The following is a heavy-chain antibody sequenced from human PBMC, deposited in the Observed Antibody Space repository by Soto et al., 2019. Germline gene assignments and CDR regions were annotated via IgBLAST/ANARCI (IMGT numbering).Heavy chain of an antibody. V-gene: IGHV4-61*01. D-gene: IGHD3-16*01. CDR2: IYYSGST. CDR1: GGSVNSGNYY. J-gene: IGHJ4*02. Sequence: SETLSLTCTVSGGSVNSGNYYWSWIRQPPGKGLEWIGYIYYSGSTNYNPSLKSRVTISVDTSKNQFSLKLTSVTAADTAVYYCARLRWGSFYFDYWGQGALVTVSS. CDR3: ARLRWGSFYFDY.